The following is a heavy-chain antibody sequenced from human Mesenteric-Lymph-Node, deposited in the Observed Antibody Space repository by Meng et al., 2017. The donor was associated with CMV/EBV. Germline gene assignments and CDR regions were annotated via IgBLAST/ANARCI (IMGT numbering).Heavy chain of an antibody. Sequence: GSISSGDYYWSWIRQPPGKGLEWIGYIYYSRSTYYNPSLKSRVTISVDTSKNQFSLKLSSVTAADTAVYYCARGDSSGYYRWFWFDPWGQGTLVTVSS. CDR1: GSISSGDYY. J-gene: IGHJ5*02. CDR2: IYYSRST. D-gene: IGHD3-22*01. CDR3: ARGDSSGYYRWFWFDP. V-gene: IGHV4-30-4*08.